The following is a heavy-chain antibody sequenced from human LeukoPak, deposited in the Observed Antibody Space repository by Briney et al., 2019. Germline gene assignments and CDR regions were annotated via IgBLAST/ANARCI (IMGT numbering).Heavy chain of an antibody. V-gene: IGHV3-30*04. J-gene: IGHJ4*02. CDR1: GFTFSSYA. D-gene: IGHD6-6*01. Sequence: GGSLRLSCAASGFTFSSYAMHWVRQAPGKGLEWVAVISYDGSNKYYADSVRGRFTISRDNSKNTLYLQMNSLRAEDTAVYYCAKDRYSSSTYFDYWGQGTLVTVSS. CDR2: ISYDGSNK. CDR3: AKDRYSSSTYFDY.